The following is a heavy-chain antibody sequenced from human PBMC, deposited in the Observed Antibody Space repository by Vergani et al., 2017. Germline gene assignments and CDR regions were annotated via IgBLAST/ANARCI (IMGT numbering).Heavy chain of an antibody. CDR2: ISYDGDRR. J-gene: IGHJ4*02. CDR3: AKDLSYSTAWPHVDS. D-gene: IGHD4-11*01. CDR1: GFSFRGHG. Sequence: QVHLVESGGGVVQPGRSLTLSCVASGFSFRGHGMHWVRQAPGKGLEWVAMISYDGDRRDYGDFGKGRFTISRDSSKTVYLQMNSLRVEDTAMYFCAKDLSYSTAWPHVDSRGQGTLVTDTS. V-gene: IGHV3-30*18.